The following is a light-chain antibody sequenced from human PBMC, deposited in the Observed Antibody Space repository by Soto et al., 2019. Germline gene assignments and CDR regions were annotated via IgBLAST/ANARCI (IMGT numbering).Light chain of an antibody. CDR3: HQYGSSPQT. CDR1: QSVSSY. J-gene: IGKJ2*01. CDR2: GAS. Sequence: ESVLTQSPGTLSLSPGERATLSCRASQSVSSYLAWYQQKPGQAPRLLIYGASSRATGIPDRFSGSGSGTDFTLTISRLETEDFAVYYCHQYGSSPQTFGQGTKLEIK. V-gene: IGKV3-20*01.